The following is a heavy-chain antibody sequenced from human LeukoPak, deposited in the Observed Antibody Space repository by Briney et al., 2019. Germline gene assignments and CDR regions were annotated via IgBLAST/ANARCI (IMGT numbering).Heavy chain of an antibody. CDR3: ARLLRVGYCSTTTCNWFDP. CDR2: NYYSGST. V-gene: IGHV4-39*07. D-gene: IGHD2-2*03. J-gene: IGHJ5*02. Sequence: SETLSLTCVVSGGSISSTSYYWGWIRQPPGKGLEWIGSNYYSGSTYYSPSLKSRVTISVDTSKNQFSLKLSSVTAADTAVYYCARLLRVGYCSTTTCNWFDPWGQGTLATVSS. CDR1: GGSISSTSYY.